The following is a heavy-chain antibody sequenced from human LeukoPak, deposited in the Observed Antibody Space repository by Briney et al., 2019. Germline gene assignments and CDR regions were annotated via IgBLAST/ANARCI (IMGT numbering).Heavy chain of an antibody. Sequence: ASVKVSCKASGYTFTSYPIHWVRQAPGQRPEWMGIIDASGESTTYAQKFQGRVTLNRDTPTSTVYMELSSLRSEDTAVYYCARGCGDSRCYIVQHWGQGTLVTVSS. D-gene: IGHD2-2*02. V-gene: IGHV1-46*03. CDR2: IDASGEST. CDR3: ARGCGDSRCYIVQH. CDR1: GYTFTSYP. J-gene: IGHJ1*01.